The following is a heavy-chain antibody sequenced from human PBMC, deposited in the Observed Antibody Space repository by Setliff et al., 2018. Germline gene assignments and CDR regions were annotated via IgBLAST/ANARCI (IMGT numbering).Heavy chain of an antibody. CDR3: AKDHRTQWQWLVLRGGSYFDY. CDR2: ITHDGSKT. D-gene: IGHD6-19*01. V-gene: IGHV3-7*01. J-gene: IGHJ4*02. Sequence: PGGSLRLSCAGSGFTFNTYWMTWVRQAPGKGLEWVASITHDGSKTYILDSVKGRFTISRDNSKNTLYLQMNSLRAEDTAVYYCAKDHRTQWQWLVLRGGSYFDYWGQGTLVTVSS. CDR1: GFTFNTYW.